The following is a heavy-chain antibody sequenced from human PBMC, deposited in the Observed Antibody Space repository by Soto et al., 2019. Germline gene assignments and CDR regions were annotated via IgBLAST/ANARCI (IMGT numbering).Heavy chain of an antibody. Sequence: DVQLVESGGGLVQPGGSPRVSCGASGFTFSNFAMTWVRQAPGKGLEWVSGISAGGGKTYYADSVKGRFTISRDNSRDTLYLQMNTLRADDTAVYYCAKVILGGMDLWGQGTSVTVSS. CDR3: AKVILGGMDL. CDR2: ISAGGGKT. J-gene: IGHJ6*02. V-gene: IGHV3-23*04. CDR1: GFTFSNFA. D-gene: IGHD7-27*01.